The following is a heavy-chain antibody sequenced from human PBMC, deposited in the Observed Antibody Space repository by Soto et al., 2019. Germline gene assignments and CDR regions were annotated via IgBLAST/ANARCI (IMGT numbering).Heavy chain of an antibody. CDR1: GGSISSGDYY. J-gene: IGHJ5*02. D-gene: IGHD3-10*01. V-gene: IGHV4-30-4*01. CDR2: IYYSGST. Sequence: SETLSLTCTVSGGSISSGDYYWSWIRQPPGKGLEWIGYIYYSGSTYYNPSLKSRVTISVDTSKNQFSLKLSSVTAAGTAVYYCARAERQMVRGVIRWFDPWGQGTLVTVSS. CDR3: ARAERQMVRGVIRWFDP.